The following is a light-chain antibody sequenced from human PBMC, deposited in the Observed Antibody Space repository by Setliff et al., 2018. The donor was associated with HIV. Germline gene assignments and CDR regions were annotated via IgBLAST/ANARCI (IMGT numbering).Light chain of an antibody. CDR2: DVT. V-gene: IGLV2-14*03. CDR1: SSDVGRYDY. Sequence: QSVLTQPASVSGSPGQSVTISCTGTSSDVGRYDYVSWYQQHPGKASKLMIYDVTNRPSGVSNRFSGSKSGNTASLTISGLQAGDEADYYCSSYTTSSTKNVFGTGTKGTVL. J-gene: IGLJ1*01. CDR3: SSYTTSSTKNV.